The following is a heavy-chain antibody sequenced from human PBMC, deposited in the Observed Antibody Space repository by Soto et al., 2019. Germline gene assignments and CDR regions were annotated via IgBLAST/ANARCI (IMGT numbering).Heavy chain of an antibody. CDR1: GFTFSSYG. V-gene: IGHV3-33*01. CDR2: IWYDGSNK. J-gene: IGHJ6*02. Sequence: QVQLVESGGGVVQPGRSLRLSCAASGFTFSSYGMHWVRQAPGKGLEWVAVIWYDGSNKYYADSVKGRFTISRDNSKNTLYLQMNSLRAEDTAVYYCARAADTELMGGMDVWGQGTTVTVSS. CDR3: ARAADTELMGGMDV. D-gene: IGHD3-16*01.